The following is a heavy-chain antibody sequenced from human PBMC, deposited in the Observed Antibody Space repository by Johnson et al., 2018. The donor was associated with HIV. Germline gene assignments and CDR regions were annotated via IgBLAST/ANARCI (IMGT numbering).Heavy chain of an antibody. Sequence: VQLVESGGGLVQPGGSLRLSCAASGFTFSSYWMSWVRQAPGKGLEWVANIKQDGSEKYFVDSVKGRFTISRDNAKNTLYLQMNSLRAEDTAVYYCARDSTPWGGDYVGYGFDIWGQGTVVTVSS. J-gene: IGHJ3*02. D-gene: IGHD4-17*01. CDR1: GFTFSSYW. V-gene: IGHV3-7*01. CDR2: IKQDGSEK. CDR3: ARDSTPWGGDYVGYGFDI.